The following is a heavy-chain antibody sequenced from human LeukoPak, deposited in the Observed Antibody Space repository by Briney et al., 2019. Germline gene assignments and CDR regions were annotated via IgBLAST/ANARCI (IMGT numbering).Heavy chain of an antibody. CDR3: AKVLSSSWGYFGF. J-gene: IGHJ4*02. D-gene: IGHD6-13*01. CDR1: GFTFSSYW. Sequence: GGSLRLSCAASGFTFSSYWMHWVRQAPGKGLVWVSRINTDGSSTSYADSVKGRFTISRDNAKNTLYLQMNSLRAEDTAVYYCAKVLSSSWGYFGFWGQGTLVTVSS. CDR2: INTDGSST. V-gene: IGHV3-74*01.